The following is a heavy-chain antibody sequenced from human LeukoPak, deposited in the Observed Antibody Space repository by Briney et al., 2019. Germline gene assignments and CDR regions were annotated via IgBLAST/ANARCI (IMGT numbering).Heavy chain of an antibody. Sequence: GSLRLSCAASGFTFSSYGMHWVRQAPGKGLEWVAVIWYDGSNKYYADSVKGRFTISRDNSKNTLYLQMNSLRAEDTAVYYCAREGSSSWYSFDYWGQGTLVTVSS. CDR2: IWYDGSNK. D-gene: IGHD6-13*01. J-gene: IGHJ4*02. CDR1: GFTFSSYG. V-gene: IGHV3-33*01. CDR3: AREGSSSWYSFDY.